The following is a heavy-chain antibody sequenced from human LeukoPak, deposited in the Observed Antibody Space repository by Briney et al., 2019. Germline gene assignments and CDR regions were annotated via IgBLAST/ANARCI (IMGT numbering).Heavy chain of an antibody. V-gene: IGHV1-69*01. D-gene: IGHD6-19*01. J-gene: IGHJ4*02. CDR3: ARGLIAVLADY. CDR1: GGXXXXYA. Sequence: VSXXXXGGXXXXYAISXVRQAPGQGLEWMGGIIPIFGTANYAQKFQGRVTITADESTSTAYMELSSLRSEDTAVYYCARGLIAVLADYWGQGTLVTVSS. CDR2: IIPIFGTA.